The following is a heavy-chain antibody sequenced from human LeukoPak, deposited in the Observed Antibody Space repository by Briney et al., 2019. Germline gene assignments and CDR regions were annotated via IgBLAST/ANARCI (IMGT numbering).Heavy chain of an antibody. J-gene: IGHJ3*02. CDR3: ARNLYNNSYYDAFDI. Sequence: SQTLSLTCTVSGGSISSGGYYWSWIRQHPGKGLEWIGYIYYSGSTYHNPSLKSRVTISIDASKNQFSLKLSSVTAVDTAIYYCARNLYNNSYYDAFDIWGQGTMVTVSS. D-gene: IGHD3-10*01. CDR2: IYYSGST. V-gene: IGHV4-31*03. CDR1: GGSISSGGYY.